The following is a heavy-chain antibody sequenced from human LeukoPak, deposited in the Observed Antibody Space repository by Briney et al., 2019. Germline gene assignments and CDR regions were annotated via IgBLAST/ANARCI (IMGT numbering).Heavy chain of an antibody. CDR2: ISYDGSNK. CDR3: ARDPRSIVVTASVDF. D-gene: IGHD2-21*02. J-gene: IGHJ4*02. CDR1: GFTFSTYI. V-gene: IGHV3-30-3*01. Sequence: GGSLRLSCAASGFTFSTYIMHWIRQAPGKGLEWGAGISYDGSNKDYADSVKGRFTISRDNSKNTLYLQMNSLRAEDTAVYYCARDPRSIVVTASVDFWGQGALVTVSS.